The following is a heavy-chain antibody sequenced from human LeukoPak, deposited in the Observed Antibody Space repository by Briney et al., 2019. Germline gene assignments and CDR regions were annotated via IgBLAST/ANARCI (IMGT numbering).Heavy chain of an antibody. CDR3: ASSYDYGDHAWNY. V-gene: IGHV1-69*05. J-gene: IGHJ4*02. CDR1: GGTFSSYA. CDR2: IIPIFGTA. Sequence: GASVKVSCKASGGTFSSYAISWVRQAPGQGLEWMGGIIPIFGTANYAQKFQGRVTITTDESTSTAYMELSSLRSEDTAVYYCASSYDYGDHAWNYWGQGTLVSDSS. D-gene: IGHD4-17*01.